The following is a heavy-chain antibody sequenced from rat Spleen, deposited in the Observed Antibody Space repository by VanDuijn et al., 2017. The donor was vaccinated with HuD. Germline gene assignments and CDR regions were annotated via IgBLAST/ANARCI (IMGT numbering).Heavy chain of an antibody. J-gene: IGHJ1*01. Sequence: EVQLVESGGGLVHPGRSLKLSCVTSGFTFNYYWMTWIRQAPGKGLEWVASITNASGGTHYPDSVKGRVTISRDNAKSSLYLQMDSLRSEDTATYYCTRDMYTTDYYYDWYFDFWGPGTMVTVSS. V-gene: IGHV5-31*01. CDR1: GFTFNYYW. CDR2: ITNASGGT. CDR3: TRDMYTTDYYYDWYFDF. D-gene: IGHD1-6*01.